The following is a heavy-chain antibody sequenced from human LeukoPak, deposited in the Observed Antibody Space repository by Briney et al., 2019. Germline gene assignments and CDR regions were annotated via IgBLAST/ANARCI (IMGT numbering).Heavy chain of an antibody. CDR3: TTDYYDSSGYPGY. Sequence: GGSLRLSCEASGFTFTNAWMSWVRQAPGKGLEWVGRIKSKTDGGTTDYAAPVKGRFTISRDDSKNTLYLQMNSLKTEDTAVYYCTTDYYDSSGYPGYWGQGTLVTVSS. D-gene: IGHD3-22*01. V-gene: IGHV3-15*01. CDR1: GFTFTNAW. J-gene: IGHJ4*02. CDR2: IKSKTDGGTT.